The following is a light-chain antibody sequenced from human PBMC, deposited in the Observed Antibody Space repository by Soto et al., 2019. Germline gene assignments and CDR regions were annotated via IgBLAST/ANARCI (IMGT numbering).Light chain of an antibody. CDR2: DAS. CDR3: QQSLSTPIT. Sequence: DIQMTQSPSSLSASVGDRVTITCRASQTMSRHVNWYQQKPGKAPNLLIYDASTLQGGVPSRFSGSGSGTEFTLTISSLQPEDFAPYYCQQSLSTPITFGQGTRLEIK. V-gene: IGKV1-39*01. J-gene: IGKJ5*01. CDR1: QTMSRH.